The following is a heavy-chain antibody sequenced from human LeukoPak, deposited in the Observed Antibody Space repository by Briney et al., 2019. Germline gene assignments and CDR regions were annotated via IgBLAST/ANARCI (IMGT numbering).Heavy chain of an antibody. CDR3: ARGTGYPLVG. D-gene: IGHD6-13*01. Sequence: PSETLSLTCAVYGASFSGYYWSWIRQPPGKGLEWIGEINHSGSTNYNPSLKSRVTISVDTSKNQFSLKLSSVTAADTAVYYCARGTGYPLVGWGQGTLVTVSS. J-gene: IGHJ4*02. V-gene: IGHV4-34*01. CDR1: GASFSGYY. CDR2: INHSGST.